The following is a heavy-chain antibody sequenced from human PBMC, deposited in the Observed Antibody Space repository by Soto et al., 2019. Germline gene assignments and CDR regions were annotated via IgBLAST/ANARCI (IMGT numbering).Heavy chain of an antibody. D-gene: IGHD5-12*01. V-gene: IGHV3-23*01. Sequence: HPGGSPRLSCATSGFTFTNYAMTWVRQGPGKGLEWVSSISGSGVSTHFADSVKGRFTISRDNSKNTLYLHMNSLRAEDTAVYYCSKVFRGYSGYIPSWGQGTPVTVSS. CDR3: SKVFRGYSGYIPS. CDR1: GFTFTNYA. J-gene: IGHJ5*02. CDR2: ISGSGVST.